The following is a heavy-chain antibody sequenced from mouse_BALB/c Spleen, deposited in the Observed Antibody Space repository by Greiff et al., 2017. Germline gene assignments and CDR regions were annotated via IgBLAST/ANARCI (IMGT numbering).Heavy chain of an antibody. CDR1: GFSLTSYG. CDR3: ARTYDGYYPFDY. CDR2: IWAGGST. D-gene: IGHD2-3*01. Sequence: QVQLQQSGPGLVAPSQSLSITCTVSGFSLTSYGVHWVRQPPGKGLEWLGVIWAGGSTNYNSALMTRLSISKDNSKSQVFLKMNSLQTDDTAMYYCARTYDGYYPFDYWGQGTTLTVSS. J-gene: IGHJ2*01. V-gene: IGHV2-9*02.